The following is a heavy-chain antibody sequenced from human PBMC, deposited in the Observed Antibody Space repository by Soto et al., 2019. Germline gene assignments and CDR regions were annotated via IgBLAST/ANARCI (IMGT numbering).Heavy chain of an antibody. CDR1: GFTFSSYA. D-gene: IGHD3-22*01. Sequence: EVQLLESGGGLVQPGGSLRLSCAASGFTFSSYAMSWVRQAPGKGLEWVSAISCNGGITYYADSAKGRFTTSRDNSKNTLYLQMNSLRAEDTAVYYCAKDTIYYYDSSGYSPRLFDYWGQGTLVTVSS. CDR2: ISCNGGIT. CDR3: AKDTIYYYDSSGYSPRLFDY. J-gene: IGHJ4*02. V-gene: IGHV3-23*01.